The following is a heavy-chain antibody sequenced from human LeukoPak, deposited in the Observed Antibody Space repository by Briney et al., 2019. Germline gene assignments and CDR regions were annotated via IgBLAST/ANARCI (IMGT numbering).Heavy chain of an antibody. V-gene: IGHV3-21*04. J-gene: IGHJ4*02. D-gene: IGHD1-26*01. CDR2: ISSSSSYI. CDR1: GFTFSSYS. Sequence: PGGSLRLSCAASGFTFSSYSMNWVRQAPGKGLEWVSSISSSSSYIYYADSVKGRFTISRDNSKNTLYLQMNSLRAEDTAVYYCAKEAGIVGATEFDYWGQGTLVTVSS. CDR3: AKEAGIVGATEFDY.